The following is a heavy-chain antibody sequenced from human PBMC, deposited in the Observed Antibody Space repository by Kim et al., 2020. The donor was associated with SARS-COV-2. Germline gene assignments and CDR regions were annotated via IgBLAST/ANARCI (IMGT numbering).Heavy chain of an antibody. CDR3: ARVEGYQQAWYYGMDV. J-gene: IGHJ6*02. Sequence: GGSLRLSCAASGFTFSSYAMHWVRQAPGKGLEWVAVVSFDGNNRYYADSVKGRFTISKDNSKNTLYLQMNSLRVEDTAVYYCARVEGYQQAWYYGMDVWGQGTTVTVSS. V-gene: IGHV3-30-3*01. CDR1: GFTFSSYA. CDR2: VSFDGNNR. D-gene: IGHD2-2*01.